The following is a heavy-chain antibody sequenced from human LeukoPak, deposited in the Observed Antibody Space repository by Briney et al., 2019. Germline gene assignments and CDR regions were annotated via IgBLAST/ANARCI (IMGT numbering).Heavy chain of an antibody. D-gene: IGHD6-13*01. CDR1: GGSFSGYY. CDR2: INHSGST. Sequence: SETLSLTCAVYGGSFSGYYWSWIRQPPGKGLEWIGEINHSGSTNYNPSLKSRVTISVDTSKNQFSLKLSSVTAADTAVYYCARATGGAAAADFDPWGQGTLVTVSS. J-gene: IGHJ5*02. V-gene: IGHV4-34*01. CDR3: ARATGGAAAADFDP.